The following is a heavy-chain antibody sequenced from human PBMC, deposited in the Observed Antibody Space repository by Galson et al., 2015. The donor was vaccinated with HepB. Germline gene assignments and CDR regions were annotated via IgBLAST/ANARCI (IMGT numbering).Heavy chain of an antibody. D-gene: IGHD3-3*01. CDR2: IIPILGIA. J-gene: IGHJ6*03. Sequence: SVKVSCKASGYIFTTYGIDWVRQAPGQGLEWMGGIIPILGIANYAQKLQGRVTMTTDTSTSTAYMELRSLRSDDTAVYYCARGPYYDFWSGYNYYYYYMDVWGKGTTVTVSS. CDR3: ARGPYYDFWSGYNYYYYYMDV. CDR1: GYIFTTYG. V-gene: IGHV1-18*04.